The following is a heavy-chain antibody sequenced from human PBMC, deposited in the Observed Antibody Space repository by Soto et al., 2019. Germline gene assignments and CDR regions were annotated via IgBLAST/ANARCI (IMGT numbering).Heavy chain of an antibody. V-gene: IGHV3-74*01. CDR3: ARDLVAASYGGYYFDY. D-gene: IGHD2-15*01. Sequence: LRLSCAASGFTFISYWMHWVRQAPGKWLVWVSRINSDGSSTSYADSVKGRFTISRDNAKNTLYLQMNSLRAEDTAVYYCARDLVAASYGGYYFDYWGQGTLVTVSS. CDR2: INSDGSST. CDR1: GFTFISYW. J-gene: IGHJ4*02.